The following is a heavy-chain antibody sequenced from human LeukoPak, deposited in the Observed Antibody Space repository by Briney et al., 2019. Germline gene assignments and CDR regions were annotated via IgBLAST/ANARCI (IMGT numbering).Heavy chain of an antibody. Sequence: GGSLRLSCAASGFRFSNFAMSWVRQAPGKGLEWVSLIIGSSGDTLYADSVKGRFTISRDISKNRLYLQMNSLRAEDTALYYCAKGAYDYIEMGYFDDWGQGTLVTVSP. D-gene: IGHD5-12*01. J-gene: IGHJ4*02. CDR2: IIGSSGDT. V-gene: IGHV3-23*01. CDR1: GFRFSNFA. CDR3: AKGAYDYIEMGYFDD.